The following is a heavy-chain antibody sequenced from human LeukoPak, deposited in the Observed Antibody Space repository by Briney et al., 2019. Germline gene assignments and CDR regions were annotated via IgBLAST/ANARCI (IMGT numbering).Heavy chain of an antibody. CDR3: ANAPRQGSIGGLDY. V-gene: IGHV4-39*02. Sequence: SETLSLTCSVSGASISSSTYYWGWIRQPPGKGLEWIGAIYYTGTTYYNPSLRSRVTISVDTSKNHFSLKLSSVTAADTALYYCANAPRQGSIGGLDYWGQGTLVTVSS. CDR1: GASISSSTYY. CDR2: IYYTGTT. D-gene: IGHD3-16*01. J-gene: IGHJ4*02.